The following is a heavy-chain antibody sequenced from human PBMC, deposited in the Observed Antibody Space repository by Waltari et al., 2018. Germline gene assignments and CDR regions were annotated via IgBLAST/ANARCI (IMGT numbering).Heavy chain of an antibody. D-gene: IGHD3-16*01. V-gene: IGHV1-3*01. J-gene: IGHJ3*02. Sequence: QVQLVQSGAEVKKPGASVKVSCKASGYTFTSYAMHWVRQATGQRLEWMGWINAGNGNTKYSQKFQGRVTITRDTSASTAYMELSSLRSEDTAVYYCARVEGAAGLDIWGQGTMVIVSS. CDR2: INAGNGNT. CDR3: ARVEGAAGLDI. CDR1: GYTFTSYA.